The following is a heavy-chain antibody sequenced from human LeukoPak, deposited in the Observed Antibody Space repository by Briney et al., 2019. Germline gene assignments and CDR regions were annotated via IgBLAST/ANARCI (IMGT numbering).Heavy chain of an antibody. CDR1: GGSISSGDYY. J-gene: IGHJ5*02. CDR2: IYYSGST. D-gene: IGHD3-3*01. V-gene: IGHV4-30-4*08. Sequence: SETLSLTCTVSGGSISSGDYYWSRIRQPPGKGLEWIGYIYYSGSTYYNPSLKSRVTISVDTSKNQFSLKLSSVTAADTAVYYCARDLRYYDFWSGYSPRGGWFDPWGQGTLVTVSS. CDR3: ARDLRYYDFWSGYSPRGGWFDP.